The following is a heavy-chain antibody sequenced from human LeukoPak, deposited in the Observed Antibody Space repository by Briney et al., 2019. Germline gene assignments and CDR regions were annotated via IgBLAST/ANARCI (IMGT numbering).Heavy chain of an antibody. D-gene: IGHD2-21*02. CDR3: SRDSLSSCGGDCYSGLDV. CDR2: IKSDGSST. J-gene: IGHJ6*02. Sequence: GGSLRLSCAASGFTSSSYAMSWVRQAPGEALMWVSRIKSDGSSTTYADSVKGRFTISRDNAKNTLYLQMNSLRAEDTAVYYCSRDSLSSCGGDCYSGLDVWGQGTTVTVSS. V-gene: IGHV3-74*01. CDR1: GFTSSSYA.